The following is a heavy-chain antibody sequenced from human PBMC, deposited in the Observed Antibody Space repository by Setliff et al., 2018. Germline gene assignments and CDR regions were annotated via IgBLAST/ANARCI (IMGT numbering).Heavy chain of an antibody. CDR3: ARSDGGSCYAGLDY. V-gene: IGHV3-30-3*01. Sequence: PGGSLRLSCAASGFTISYYAIHWVRQAPGKGLEWVAVSRYAENYQYYADSVKGRFTISRDNSENTLYLQMNSLRPDDTAVYHCARSDGGSCYAGLDYWGQGTLVTVSS. D-gene: IGHD2-15*01. CDR1: GFTISYYA. CDR2: SRYAENYQ. J-gene: IGHJ4*02.